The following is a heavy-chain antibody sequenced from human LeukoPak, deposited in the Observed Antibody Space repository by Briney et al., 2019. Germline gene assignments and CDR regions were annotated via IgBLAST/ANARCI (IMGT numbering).Heavy chain of an antibody. J-gene: IGHJ4*02. Sequence: SETLSLTCAVSGGSISSYCWSWIRQPPGKGLEWIGYIYYSVSTNYNPSLKSRVTISVDTSKNQFSLKLSSVTAADTAVYYCARGWGYFDYWGQGALVTVSS. CDR3: ARGWGYFDY. CDR2: IYYSVST. D-gene: IGHD3-16*01. V-gene: IGHV4-59*08. CDR1: GGSISSYC.